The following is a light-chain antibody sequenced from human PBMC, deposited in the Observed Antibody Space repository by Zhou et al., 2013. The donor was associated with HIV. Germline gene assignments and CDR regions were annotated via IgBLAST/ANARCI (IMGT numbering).Light chain of an antibody. CDR1: QGISSY. CDR2: GSS. Sequence: DIQMTQSPSSLSASVGDRVTITCRASQGISSYLNWYQQKPGKAPKLLIYGSSSLQSGVPSRFSGSGSGTEFTLSISSLQPEDFATYYCQQSYSTPPTFGQGTRLEI. V-gene: IGKV1-39*01. CDR3: QQSYSTPPT. J-gene: IGKJ5*01.